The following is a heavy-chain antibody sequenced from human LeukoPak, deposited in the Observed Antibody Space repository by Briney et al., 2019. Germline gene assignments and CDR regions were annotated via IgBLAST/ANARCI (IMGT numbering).Heavy chain of an antibody. CDR1: GGSISSYY. Sequence: SETLSLTCTVSGGSISSYYWSWIRQPPGKGLEWIGYIYYSGSTNYNPSLKSRVTISVDTSKNQFSLKLSSVTAADTAVYYCARGGYSYGLGVKYYYYYMDVWGKGTTVTVSS. CDR3: ARGGYSYGLGVKYYYYYMDV. D-gene: IGHD5-18*01. CDR2: IYYSGST. V-gene: IGHV4-59*01. J-gene: IGHJ6*03.